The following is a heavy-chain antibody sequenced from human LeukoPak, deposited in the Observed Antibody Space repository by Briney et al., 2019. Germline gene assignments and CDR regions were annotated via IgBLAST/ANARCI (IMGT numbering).Heavy chain of an antibody. D-gene: IGHD1-20*01. CDR2: VSSDGRIT. CDR1: GFTFSSFW. CDR3: ASSFRITGTTYYY. V-gene: IGHV3-74*01. Sequence: EAGGSLRLSCSASGFTFSSFWMHWVRHVPGKGLVWVSGVSSDGRITNYADFVKGRFTVSRDTAKNTLSLQMDSLRADDTANYYCASSFRITGTTYYYWGQGTLVTVSS. J-gene: IGHJ4*02.